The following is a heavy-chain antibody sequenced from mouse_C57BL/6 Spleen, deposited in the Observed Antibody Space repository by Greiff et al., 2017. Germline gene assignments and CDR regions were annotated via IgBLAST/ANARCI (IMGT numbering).Heavy chain of an antibody. V-gene: IGHV7-3*01. CDR3: ARCYSNYGGYFDV. Sequence: EVKLMESGGGLVQPGGSLSLSCAASGFTFTDYYMSWVRQPPGKALEWLGFIRNKANGYTTEYSASVKGRFTISSYNSQSILYLQMNALRAEDSATYYCARCYSNYGGYFDVWGTGTTVTVSS. D-gene: IGHD2-5*01. CDR1: GFTFTDYY. J-gene: IGHJ1*03. CDR2: IRNKANGYTT.